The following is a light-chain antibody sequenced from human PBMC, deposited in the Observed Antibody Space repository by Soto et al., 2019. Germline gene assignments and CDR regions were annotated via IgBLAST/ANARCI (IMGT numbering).Light chain of an antibody. J-gene: IGKJ4*01. CDR3: QQRSYLVT. V-gene: IGKV3-11*01. CDR2: EAS. Sequence: EIVLTQSLATLSLSPGERATLSCRASQSVGNYLAWYQRKPGQAPRLLIYEASNRATGIPARFSGSGSGTDFTLTISSLEPEDFSVYYCQQRSYLVTFGGGTAVEIK. CDR1: QSVGNY.